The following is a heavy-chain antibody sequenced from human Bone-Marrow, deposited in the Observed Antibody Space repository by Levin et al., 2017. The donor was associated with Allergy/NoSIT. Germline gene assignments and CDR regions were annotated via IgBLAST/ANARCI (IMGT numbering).Heavy chain of an antibody. CDR3: ARQPAKGEWDFDY. V-gene: IGHV4-39*01. Sequence: SETLSLTCTVSGGSISSRSYYWGWIRQPPGKGLEWIGSIYYSGNTYYNPSLKSRVTISVDTSKNQFSLKLRSVTAADTAVYYCARQPAKGEWDFDYWGQGTLVTVSS. CDR1: GGSISSRSYY. J-gene: IGHJ4*02. D-gene: IGHD3-16*01. CDR2: IYYSGNT.